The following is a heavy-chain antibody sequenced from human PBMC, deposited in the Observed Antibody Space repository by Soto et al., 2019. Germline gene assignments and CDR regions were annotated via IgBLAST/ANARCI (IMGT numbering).Heavy chain of an antibody. J-gene: IGHJ1*01. CDR2: ISYDGSNK. D-gene: IGHD1-26*01. Sequence: GGSLRLSCAASGFTFSSYAMHWVRQAPGKGLEWVAVISYDGSNKYYADSVKGRFTISRDNSKNTLYLQMNSLRAEDTAVYYCARVDLPVELNRPIQHWGQGTLVTVSS. CDR3: ARVDLPVELNRPIQH. V-gene: IGHV3-30-3*01. CDR1: GFTFSSYA.